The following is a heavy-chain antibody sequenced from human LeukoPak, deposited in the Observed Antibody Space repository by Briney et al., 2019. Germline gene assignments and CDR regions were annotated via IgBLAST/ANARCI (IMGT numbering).Heavy chain of an antibody. Sequence: SETLSFTCTVSGGSISSGSYYWSWIRQPAGKGLEWIGRIYTSGSTNYNPSLKSRVTMPVDTSKNQFSLKLSSVTAADTAVYYCARSRTTGSMDVWGKGTTVTVSS. CDR2: IYTSGST. J-gene: IGHJ6*03. CDR1: GGSISSGSYY. CDR3: ARSRTTGSMDV. V-gene: IGHV4-61*02. D-gene: IGHD1-7*01.